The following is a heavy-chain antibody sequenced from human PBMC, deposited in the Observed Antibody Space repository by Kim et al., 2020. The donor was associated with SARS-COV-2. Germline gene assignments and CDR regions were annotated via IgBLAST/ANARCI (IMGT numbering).Heavy chain of an antibody. D-gene: IGHD6-13*01. J-gene: IGHJ4*02. V-gene: IGHV4-31*03. CDR2: IYYSGST. Sequence: SETLSLTCTVSGGSISSGGYYWSWIRQHPGKGLEWIGYIYYSGSTYYNPSLKSRVTISVDTSKNQFSLKLSSVTAADTAVYYCAGYSSRWYRNYFDYWGQGTLVTVSS. CDR1: GGSISSGGYY. CDR3: AGYSSRWYRNYFDY.